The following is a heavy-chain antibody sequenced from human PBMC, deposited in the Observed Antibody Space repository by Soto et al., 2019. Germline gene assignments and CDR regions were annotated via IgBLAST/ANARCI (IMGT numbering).Heavy chain of an antibody. J-gene: IGHJ4*02. D-gene: IGHD3-3*01. CDR1: GFTFSSYS. V-gene: IGHV3-21*01. CDR2: IGSSSSYI. Sequence: EVQLVESGGGLVKPGGSLRLSCAASGFTFSSYSMKWVRQAPGKGLEWVSSIGSSSSYIYYADSVKGRFTISRDNAKNSLYLQMNSLRAEDTAVYYCARGPDCDFWSGTYYFDYWGQGTLVTVSS. CDR3: ARGPDCDFWSGTYYFDY.